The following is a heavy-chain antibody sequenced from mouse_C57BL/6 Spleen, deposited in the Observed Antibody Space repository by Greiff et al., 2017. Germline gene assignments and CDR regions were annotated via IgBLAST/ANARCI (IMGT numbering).Heavy chain of an antibody. CDR3: ARGGLRPIAY. V-gene: IGHV3-6*01. J-gene: IGHJ3*01. CDR1: GYSITSGYF. Sequence: ESGPGLVKPSQSLSLTCSVTGYSITSGYFWYWIRQFPGNKLEWMGYISYDGSNNYNPSLQNRIPFTRDTSKNQFFLKWKSVTTEDTATDYCARGGLRPIAYWGQGTLVTVSA. D-gene: IGHD1-1*01. CDR2: ISYDGSN.